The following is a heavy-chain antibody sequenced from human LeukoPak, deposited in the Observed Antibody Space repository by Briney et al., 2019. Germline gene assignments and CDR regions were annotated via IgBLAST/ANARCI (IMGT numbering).Heavy chain of an antibody. CDR3: ASHPLRPGATGGFDI. D-gene: IGHD1-26*01. CDR2: IKQDGSEK. CDR1: GFTFTDYW. Sequence: PGGSLRLSCAASGFTFTDYWMGWVRQAPGKGLEWVAKIKQDGSEKYYVDSVKGRFSISRDNAKNSLYLQMNSLRAEDTAVYYCASHPLRPGATGGFDIWGQETMVTVSS. V-gene: IGHV3-7*03. J-gene: IGHJ3*02.